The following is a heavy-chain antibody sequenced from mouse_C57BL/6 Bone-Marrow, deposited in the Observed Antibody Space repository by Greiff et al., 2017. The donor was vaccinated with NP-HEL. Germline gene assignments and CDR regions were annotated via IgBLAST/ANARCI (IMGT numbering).Heavy chain of an antibody. CDR1: GYTFTEYT. J-gene: IGHJ4*01. V-gene: IGHV1-62-2*01. D-gene: IGHD2-3*01. Sequence: VQLQQSGAELVKPGASVKLSCKASGYTFTEYTIHWVKQRPGQGLEWIGWFYPGSGSIKYNENFKDKATLTAAKSSSTAYMALRRLTSEDSAVYFCAIHEDRAYDGYPQYYAMDYWGQGTSVTVSA. CDR3: AIHEDRAYDGYPQYYAMDY. CDR2: FYPGSGSI.